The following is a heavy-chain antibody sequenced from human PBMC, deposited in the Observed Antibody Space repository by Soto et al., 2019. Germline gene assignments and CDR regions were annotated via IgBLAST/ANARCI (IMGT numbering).Heavy chain of an antibody. CDR2: IYWDDDK. J-gene: IGHJ3*01. V-gene: IGHV2-5*02. Sequence: QITLKESGPMLVKPTQTLTLTCTFSGFSLSSSGVSVGWIRQPPGKALEWLAHIYWDDDKRYSPSLKNRLIITKDTSKNQVVLTMTDMDPVDTATFYCTHSSRYSAFEFWGQGTMVAVSS. CDR1: GFSLSSSGVS. D-gene: IGHD2-15*01. CDR3: THSSRYSAFEF.